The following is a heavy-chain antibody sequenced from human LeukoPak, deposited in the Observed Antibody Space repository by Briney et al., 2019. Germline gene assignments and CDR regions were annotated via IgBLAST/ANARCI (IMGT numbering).Heavy chain of an antibody. J-gene: IGHJ5*02. V-gene: IGHV4-39*07. CDR3: ARVNDCSGSSCFSRWFDP. Sequence: SETLSLTCTVSGASISNSDFYWGWIGQPPGKGLEWIGTLYYGGSPLYNASLTSRVSMSVETSKNQFSLRLSSVTAADTAVYYCARVNDCSGSSCFSRWFDPWGQGTLITVSS. D-gene: IGHD2-15*01. CDR1: GASISNSDFY. CDR2: LYYGGSP.